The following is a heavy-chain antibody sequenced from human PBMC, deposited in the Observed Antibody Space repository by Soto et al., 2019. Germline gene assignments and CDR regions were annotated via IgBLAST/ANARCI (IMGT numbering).Heavy chain of an antibody. V-gene: IGHV4-4*02. Sequence: QVQLQESGPGLVKPSGTLSLTCAVSGGSISSSNWWSWVRQPPGKGLEWIGEIYHSGSTNYNPSLKRRVTISVDKSKNQFSLKLSYVTAADTAVYSCARDGRYSSSWDYWGQGTLVTVSS. D-gene: IGHD6-13*01. CDR2: IYHSGST. J-gene: IGHJ4*02. CDR1: GGSISSSNW. CDR3: ARDGRYSSSWDY.